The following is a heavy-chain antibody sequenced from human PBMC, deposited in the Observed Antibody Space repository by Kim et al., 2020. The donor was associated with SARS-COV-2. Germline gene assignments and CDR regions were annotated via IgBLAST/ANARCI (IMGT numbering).Heavy chain of an antibody. Sequence: SETLSLTCTVSGGSISSGGYYWSWIRRHPGKGLEWIGYIYYSGSTYYNPSLKSRVTISVDTSKNQFSLELSSVTAADTAVYYCARAPGQWLAGGDYWFDPWGQGTLVTVSS. J-gene: IGHJ5*02. D-gene: IGHD6-19*01. V-gene: IGHV4-31*03. CDR3: ARAPGQWLAGGDYWFDP. CDR1: GGSISSGGYY. CDR2: IYYSGST.